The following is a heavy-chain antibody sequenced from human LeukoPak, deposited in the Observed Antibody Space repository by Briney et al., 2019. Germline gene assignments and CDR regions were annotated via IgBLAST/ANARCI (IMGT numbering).Heavy chain of an antibody. Sequence: PSETLSLTCAVYGGSFSGYYWSWIRQPPGKGPEWIGEINHSGSTNYNPSLKSRVTISVDTSKNQFSLKLSSVTATDTAVYYCARGGYNWNSWYFDLWGRGTLVTVSS. V-gene: IGHV4-34*01. D-gene: IGHD1/OR15-1a*01. J-gene: IGHJ2*01. CDR2: INHSGST. CDR3: ARGGYNWNSWYFDL. CDR1: GGSFSGYY.